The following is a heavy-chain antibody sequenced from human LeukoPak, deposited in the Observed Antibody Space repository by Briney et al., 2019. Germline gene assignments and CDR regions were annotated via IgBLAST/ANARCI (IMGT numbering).Heavy chain of an antibody. CDR2: IIPILGIA. CDR3: ARDSSREWFGDRYFDP. V-gene: IGHV1-69*04. CDR1: GGTFSSYT. Sequence: ASVKVSCKAFGGTFSSYTISWVRQAPGQGLEWMGRIIPILGIANYAQKFQGRVTITADKSTSTAYMELSSLRSEDTAVYYCARDSSREWFGDRYFDPWGQGTLVTVSS. D-gene: IGHD3-10*01. J-gene: IGHJ5*02.